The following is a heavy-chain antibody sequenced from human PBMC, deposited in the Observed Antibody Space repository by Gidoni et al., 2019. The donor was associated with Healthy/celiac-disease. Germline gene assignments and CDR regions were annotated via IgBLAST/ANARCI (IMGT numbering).Heavy chain of an antibody. CDR2: ISGSGGST. Sequence: EVQLLESGGGLVQPGGSLRLSCAASGFTFSSYAMSWVRQAPGKGLELVSAISGSGGSTYYADSVKGRFTSSRDNSKNTLYLQMNSLRAEDTAVYYCAKDLGVVTAPLGYFDYWGQGTLVTVSS. J-gene: IGHJ4*02. CDR1: GFTFSSYA. V-gene: IGHV3-23*01. D-gene: IGHD2-21*02. CDR3: AKDLGVVTAPLGYFDY.